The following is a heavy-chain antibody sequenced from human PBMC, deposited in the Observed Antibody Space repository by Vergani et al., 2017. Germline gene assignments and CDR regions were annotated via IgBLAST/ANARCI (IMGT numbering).Heavy chain of an antibody. D-gene: IGHD3-3*01. CDR2: INPNSGGT. J-gene: IGHJ5*02. CDR3: ARAKVVLNTIVGVAQIWADWFDP. V-gene: IGHV1-2*02. Sequence: QVQLVQSGAEVKKPGASVKVSCKASGYTFTGYYMHWVRQAPGQGLEWMGWINPNSGGTNYAQKFQGRVTMTRDTSISTAYMELSRLRSDDTAVYYCARAKVVLNTIVGVAQIWADWFDPWGQGTLVTVSS. CDR1: GYTFTGYY.